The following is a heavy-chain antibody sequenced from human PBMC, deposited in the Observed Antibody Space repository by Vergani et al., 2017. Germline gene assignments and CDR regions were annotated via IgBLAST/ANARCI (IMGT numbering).Heavy chain of an antibody. CDR1: GFTFSSYG. J-gene: IGHJ5*02. CDR3: AKEGTIVVAPMGWFDP. D-gene: IGHD2-15*01. Sequence: QVQLVESGGGVVQPGRSLRLSCAASGFTFSSYGMHWVRQAPGKGLEWVAVIWYDGSNKYYADSVKGRFTISRDNSKNTLYLQMNSLRAEDTAVYYCAKEGTIVVAPMGWFDPWGQGTLVTVSS. CDR2: IWYDGSNK. V-gene: IGHV3-33*06.